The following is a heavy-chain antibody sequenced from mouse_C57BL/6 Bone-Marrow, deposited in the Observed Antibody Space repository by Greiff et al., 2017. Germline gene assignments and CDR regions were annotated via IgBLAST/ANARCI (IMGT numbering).Heavy chain of an antibody. J-gene: IGHJ3*01. CDR2: INPNYGTT. CDR3: ARGLLYGRPYAY. Sequence: VQLKQSGPELVKPGASVKISCKASGYSFTDYNMNWVKQSNGKSLEWIGVINPNYGTTSYNQKFKGKATLTVDQSPSTAYMQLNSLTSEDAAVYYCARGLLYGRPYAYWGQGTLVTVAA. V-gene: IGHV1-39*01. CDR1: GYSFTDYN. D-gene: IGHD1-1*01.